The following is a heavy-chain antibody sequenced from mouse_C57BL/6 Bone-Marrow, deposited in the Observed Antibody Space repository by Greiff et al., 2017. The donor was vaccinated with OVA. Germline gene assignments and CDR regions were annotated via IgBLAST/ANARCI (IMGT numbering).Heavy chain of an antibody. CDR1: GFNIKNTY. CDR3: ARGGYYKGYYLDY. V-gene: IGHV14-3*01. D-gene: IGHD2-12*01. CDR2: IDPANGNT. J-gene: IGHJ2*01. Sequence: EVQLQQSVAELVRPGASVKLSCTASGFNIKNTYMHWVKQRPERGLEWIGRIDPANGNTKYAPKFKGKATITADTSSNTAYRQLSSLTSEDTAIYYCARGGYYKGYYLDYWGQGTTLTVSS.